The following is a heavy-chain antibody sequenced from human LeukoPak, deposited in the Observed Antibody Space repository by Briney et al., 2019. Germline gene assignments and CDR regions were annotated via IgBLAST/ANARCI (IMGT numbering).Heavy chain of an antibody. CDR3: ARAPGYSSGWVDY. D-gene: IGHD6-19*01. V-gene: IGHV3-53*01. CDR1: GFTVSSNY. J-gene: IGHJ4*02. CDR2: IYSGGST. Sequence: GGSLRLSCAASGFTVSSNYMSWVRQAPGKGLEWVSVIYSGGSTYYADSAKGRFTISRDNSKNTLYLQMNSLRAEDTAVYYCARAPGYSSGWVDYWGQGTLVTVSS.